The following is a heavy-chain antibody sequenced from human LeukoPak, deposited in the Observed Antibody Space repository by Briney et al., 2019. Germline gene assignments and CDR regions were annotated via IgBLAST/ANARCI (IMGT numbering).Heavy chain of an antibody. CDR1: GGSISSYY. V-gene: IGHV4-4*09. J-gene: IGHJ4*02. CDR3: AGRSNLYSFDY. Sequence: PSETLSLTCTVSGGSISSYYWSWIRQPPGKGLEWIGYIYSDGSTTHNPSLKSRVTMSVDTFRSQFSLKLSSVTAADTAVYYCAGRSNLYSFDYWGQGTLVTVSS. D-gene: IGHD1-26*01. CDR2: IYSDGST.